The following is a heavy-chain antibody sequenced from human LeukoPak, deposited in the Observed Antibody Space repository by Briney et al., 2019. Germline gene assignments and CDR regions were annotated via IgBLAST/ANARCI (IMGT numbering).Heavy chain of an antibody. CDR3: ARGHYDYYYYGMDV. Sequence: QPGGSLRLSCAASGFTVSSNYMSWVRQAPGTGLEWVSVIYSGGSTYYADSVKGRFTISRDNSKNTLYLQMNSLRAEDTAVYYCARGHYDYYYYGMDVWGQGTTVTVSS. CDR2: IYSGGST. CDR1: GFTVSSNY. D-gene: IGHD3-16*01. V-gene: IGHV3-53*01. J-gene: IGHJ6*02.